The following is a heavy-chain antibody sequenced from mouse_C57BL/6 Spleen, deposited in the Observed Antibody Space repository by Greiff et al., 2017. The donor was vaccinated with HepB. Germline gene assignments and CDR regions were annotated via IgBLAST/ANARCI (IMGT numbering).Heavy chain of an antibody. V-gene: IGHV1-64*01. Sequence: QVQLQQPGAELVKPGASVKLSCKASGYTFTSYWMHWVKQRPGQGLEWIGMIHPNSGSTNYNEKFKSKATLTVDKSSSTAYMQLSSLTSEDSAVYYCARDIYYGNYGYFDHWGQGTTLTVSS. CDR3: ARDIYYGNYGYFDH. J-gene: IGHJ2*01. D-gene: IGHD2-1*01. CDR2: IHPNSGST. CDR1: GYTFTSYW.